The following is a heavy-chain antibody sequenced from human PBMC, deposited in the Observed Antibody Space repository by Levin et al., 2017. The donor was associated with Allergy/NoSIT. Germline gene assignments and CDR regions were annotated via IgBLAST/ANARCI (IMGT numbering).Heavy chain of an antibody. CDR3: AREDAKSHGNFDY. J-gene: IGHJ4*02. CDR2: INPNSGGT. Sequence: GGSLRLSCRASGYTFTGYHMHWVRQAPGQGLEYMAWINPNSGGTHYAQKFQDRVTVTSDTSFTTAYMELSRLTSDDTAVYYCAREDAKSHGNFDYWGQGTLVTVSS. CDR1: GYTFTGYH. V-gene: IGHV1-2*02.